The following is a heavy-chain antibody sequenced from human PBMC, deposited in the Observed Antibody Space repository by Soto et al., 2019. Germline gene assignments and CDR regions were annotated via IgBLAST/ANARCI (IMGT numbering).Heavy chain of an antibody. Sequence: GGSLRLSCAASGFTFSSYSMNWVRQAPGKGLEWVSYISSSSSTIYYADSVKGRFTISRDNAKNSLYLQMNSLRDEDTAVYYCARDITMIVVVITQYYYYGMDVWGQGTTVTVS. V-gene: IGHV3-48*02. D-gene: IGHD3-22*01. J-gene: IGHJ6*02. CDR2: ISSSSSTI. CDR1: GFTFSSYS. CDR3: ARDITMIVVVITQYYYYGMDV.